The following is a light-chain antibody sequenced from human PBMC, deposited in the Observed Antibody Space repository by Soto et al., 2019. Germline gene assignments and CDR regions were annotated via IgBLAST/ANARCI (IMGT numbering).Light chain of an antibody. J-gene: IGKJ1*01. CDR3: QQYGSSPPT. CDR2: GAS. CDR1: QSISRY. Sequence: IVLTQSPGTLSLSPGERTTLSCLARQSISRYLAWYQDKPGQGPRLLIYGASSRATGTPDRFSGSGSGTDFTLTINRLEPEDFALYYCQQYGSSPPTFGQGTKVDIK. V-gene: IGKV3-20*01.